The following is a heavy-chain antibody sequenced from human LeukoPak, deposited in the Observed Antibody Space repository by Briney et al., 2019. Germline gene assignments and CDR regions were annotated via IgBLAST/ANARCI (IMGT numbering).Heavy chain of an antibody. CDR2: INHSGST. CDR1: GGSISNYY. J-gene: IGHJ4*02. CDR3: ARGRYYFDY. V-gene: IGHV4-34*01. Sequence: SETLSLTCTVSGGSISNYYWGWIRQPPGKGLEWIGEINHSGSTNYNPSLKSRVTISVDTSKNQFSLKLSSVTAADTAVYYCARGRYYFDYWGQGTLVTVSS.